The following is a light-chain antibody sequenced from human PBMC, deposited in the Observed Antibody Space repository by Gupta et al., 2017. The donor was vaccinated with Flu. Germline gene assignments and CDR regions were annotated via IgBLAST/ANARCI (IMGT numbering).Light chain of an antibody. J-gene: IGLJ2*01. Sequence: YVLTQPPSVSVAPGQKDRLTCGGANIGSKSVLWYQQKPGQAPVVVVYDDSDRPSGIPELFSGTHSGNTATLTINRVDAGDEADYYCQVWDGGRDDSGLFGGGTKLTVL. V-gene: IGLV3-21*02. CDR1: NIGSKS. CDR3: QVWDGGRDDSGL. CDR2: DDS.